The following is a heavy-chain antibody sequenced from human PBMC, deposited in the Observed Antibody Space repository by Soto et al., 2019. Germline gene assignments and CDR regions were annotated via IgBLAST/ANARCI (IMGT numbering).Heavy chain of an antibody. D-gene: IGHD3-3*01. V-gene: IGHV3-64*01. Sequence: EVQLVESGGGLVQPGGSLRLSCTGYGFNFSTFGMHWVRQAPGKGLEYVSGLSSNGGSTYYVHSVRGRFTISRDNSKNTLYLQMDRLRPADMAVYYCARVYKANRWSGPFDTWGQGTVVTVSS. CDR1: GFNFSTFG. CDR2: LSSNGGST. J-gene: IGHJ3*02. CDR3: ARVYKANRWSGPFDT.